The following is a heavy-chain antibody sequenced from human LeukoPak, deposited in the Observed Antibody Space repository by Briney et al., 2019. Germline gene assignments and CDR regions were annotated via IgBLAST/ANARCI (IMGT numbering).Heavy chain of an antibody. J-gene: IGHJ4*02. CDR3: ARFVEGIFDY. CDR2: INSDGSST. CDR1: GFSFSNYW. V-gene: IGHV3-74*01. D-gene: IGHD2-15*01. Sequence: PGGSLRLSCAASGFSFSNYWMHWVRQAPGKGLVWVSRINSDGSSTTYADSVKGRFTISRDNAKNTLYLQMNSLRAEDTAVYYCARFVEGIFDYWGQGTLATVSS.